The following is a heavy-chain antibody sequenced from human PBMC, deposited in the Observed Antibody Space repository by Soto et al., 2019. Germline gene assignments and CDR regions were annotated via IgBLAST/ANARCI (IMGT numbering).Heavy chain of an antibody. D-gene: IGHD4-17*01. CDR1: GGSISSSSYY. J-gene: IGHJ4*02. CDR2: IYYSGST. CDR3: ARRGEDYGDSHFDY. Sequence: QLQLQESGPGLVKPSETLSLTCTVSGGSISSSSYYWGWIRQPPGKGLEWIGSIYYSGSTYYNPSLKSRVTISVDTSKNQFSLKLSSVTAADTAVYYCARRGEDYGDSHFDYWGQGTLVTVSS. V-gene: IGHV4-39*01.